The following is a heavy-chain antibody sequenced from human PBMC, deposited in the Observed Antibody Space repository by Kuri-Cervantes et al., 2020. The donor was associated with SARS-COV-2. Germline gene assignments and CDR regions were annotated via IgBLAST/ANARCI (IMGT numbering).Heavy chain of an antibody. CDR1: GGSISSYY. CDR3: ARVPGGYSYGPFDY. J-gene: IGHJ4*02. V-gene: IGHV4-4*07. Sequence: SETLSLTCTVSGGSISSYYWSWIRQPAGKGLEWIGRIYTSGSTNYNPSLKCRVTMSVDTSKNQFSLKLSSVTAADTAVYYCARVPGGYSYGPFDYWGQGTLVTVSS. CDR2: IYTSGST. D-gene: IGHD5-18*01.